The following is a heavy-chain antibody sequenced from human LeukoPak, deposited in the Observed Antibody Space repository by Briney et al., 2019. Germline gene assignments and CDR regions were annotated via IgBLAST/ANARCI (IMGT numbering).Heavy chain of an antibody. D-gene: IGHD3-3*01. CDR1: GFTFSSYW. Sequence: GGSLRLSCAASGFTFSSYWMSWVRQAPGKGLEWVANIKQDGSEKYYVDSVKGRFTISRDNAKNSLYLQMNSLRAEDTAVYYCARHYDFWSGPQASLNYWGQGTVVTVSS. J-gene: IGHJ4*02. CDR2: IKQDGSEK. CDR3: ARHYDFWSGPQASLNY. V-gene: IGHV3-7*01.